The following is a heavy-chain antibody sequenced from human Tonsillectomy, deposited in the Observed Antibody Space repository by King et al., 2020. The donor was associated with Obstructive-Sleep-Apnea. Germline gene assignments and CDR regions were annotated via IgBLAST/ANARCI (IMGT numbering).Heavy chain of an antibody. V-gene: IGHV4-4*07. Sequence: QLQESGPGLVKPSETLSLTCTVSGGSISSYSWAWIRQPAGEGLEWIGRMFTSGSTNCNPSLKSRVTMSVDTPKNQFSRKLSSVTAADTAVYYCARDVPYDWLVPYYYYGMDVWGQGTTVTVSS. CDR1: GGSISSYS. J-gene: IGHJ6*02. CDR3: ARDVPYDWLVPYYYYGMDV. D-gene: IGHD3-9*01. CDR2: MFTSGST.